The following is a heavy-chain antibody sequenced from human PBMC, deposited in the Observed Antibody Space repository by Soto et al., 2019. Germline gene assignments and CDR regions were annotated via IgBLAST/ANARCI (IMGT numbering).Heavy chain of an antibody. Sequence: ASVKVSCKASGYTFTNYAFSWVRQAPGQGLEWMGWISAYNGNTNYAQKLQGRVTMTTDTSTSTAYMEVRSLRSDDTAVYYCARDPGTRSDYWGQGTMVTVSS. CDR1: GYTFTNYA. J-gene: IGHJ4*02. CDR2: ISAYNGNT. V-gene: IGHV1-18*01. D-gene: IGHD3-10*01. CDR3: ARDPGTRSDY.